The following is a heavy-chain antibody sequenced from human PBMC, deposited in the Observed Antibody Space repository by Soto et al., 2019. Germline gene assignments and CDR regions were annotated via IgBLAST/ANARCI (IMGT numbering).Heavy chain of an antibody. CDR1: CGSISNYY. CDR2: IYYSGNT. D-gene: IGHD2-21*02. CDR3: ARQSTAWPNFDS. J-gene: IGHJ4*02. V-gene: IGHV4-59*01. Sequence: PSETLSLTCTFSCGSISNYYWSWIRQPPGKGLEWIGYIYYSGNTNYNPSLKSRVTISVDTSKKQFSLKVSAVTAADTAVYYCARQSTAWPNFDSWGQGTLVTVSS.